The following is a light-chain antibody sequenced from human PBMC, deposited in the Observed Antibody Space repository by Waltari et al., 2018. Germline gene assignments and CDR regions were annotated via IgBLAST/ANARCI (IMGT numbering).Light chain of an antibody. CDR2: LGS. J-gene: IGKJ4*01. Sequence: DIVMTQSPLSLPVTPGEPASISCRSSQSLLFSNGDNYLDWYLQKPGEPPQLLIYLGSNRASGVPDRFSGSASGTYFTLKISRVEAEDVGVYYCIQSLQTPLTFGGGTKVELK. V-gene: IGKV2-28*01. CDR1: QSLLFSNGDNY. CDR3: IQSLQTPLT.